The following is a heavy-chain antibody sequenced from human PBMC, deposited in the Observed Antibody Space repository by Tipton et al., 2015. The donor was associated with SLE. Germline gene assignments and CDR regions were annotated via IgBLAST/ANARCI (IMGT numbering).Heavy chain of an antibody. CDR2: INHSGNT. J-gene: IGHJ2*01. D-gene: IGHD2-15*01. CDR1: GEFISSNNYY. CDR3: ARDRYCGAGSCFDWYFDL. Sequence: TLSLTCSVSGEFISSNNYYWGWIRQSPGKDLEWIGSINHSGNTHYNPSLKSRVTISVDTSKNQFSLKLTSVTAADTAVYYCARDRYCGAGSCFDWYFDLWGRGTLVTVSS. V-gene: IGHV4-39*07.